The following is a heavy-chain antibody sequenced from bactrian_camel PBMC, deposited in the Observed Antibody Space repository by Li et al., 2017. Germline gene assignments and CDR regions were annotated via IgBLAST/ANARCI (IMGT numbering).Heavy chain of an antibody. CDR3: AAGFRATLWSSKLLGENYNY. CDR2: IYTRGGST. V-gene: IGHV3S40*01. J-gene: IGHJ4*01. D-gene: IGHD2*01. Sequence: VQLVESGGGSVQAGGSLRLSCAATYSSNYMGWFRQAPGKEREGVAAIYTRGGSTYYADSVKGRFTISQDNAKNTVYLQMNSLKPEDSAMYFCAAGFRATLWSSKLLGENYNYWGQGTQVTVS. CDR1: TYSSNY.